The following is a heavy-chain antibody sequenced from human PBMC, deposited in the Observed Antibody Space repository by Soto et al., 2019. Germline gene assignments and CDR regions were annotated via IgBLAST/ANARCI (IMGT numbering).Heavy chain of an antibody. CDR2: IDYSGST. Sequence: QLQLQESGPGLVKPSETLSLTSTVSGGSISSSSYYWAWIRQPPGKGLEWIWSIDYSGSTYYNPSLKSRGTISVDTTKNQFCLKLSSVTGADTAVYYCARHVITFWEVIVHWYFDLWGRGTLVTDSS. D-gene: IGHD3-16*02. CDR3: ARHVITFWEVIVHWYFDL. CDR1: GGSISSSSYY. J-gene: IGHJ2*01. V-gene: IGHV4-39*01.